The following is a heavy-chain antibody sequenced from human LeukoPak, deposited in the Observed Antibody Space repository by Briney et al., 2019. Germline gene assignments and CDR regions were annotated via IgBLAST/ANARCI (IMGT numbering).Heavy chain of an antibody. Sequence: SVKVSCKASGYTFTSYGISWVRQAPGQGLEWMGGIIPIFGTANYAQKFQGRVTITADESTSTAYMELSSLRSEDTAVYYCARDSSGVLLWFDPWGQGTLVTVSS. CDR1: GYTFTSYG. CDR2: IIPIFGTA. CDR3: ARDSSGVLLWFDP. D-gene: IGHD6-19*01. J-gene: IGHJ5*02. V-gene: IGHV1-69*13.